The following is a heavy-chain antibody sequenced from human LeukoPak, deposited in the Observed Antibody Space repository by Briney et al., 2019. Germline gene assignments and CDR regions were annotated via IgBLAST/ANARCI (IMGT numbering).Heavy chain of an antibody. D-gene: IGHD3-22*01. V-gene: IGHV1-2*02. CDR3: AISTPYYYDSSGPQAFDY. J-gene: IGHJ4*02. CDR2: INPNSGGT. Sequence: EASVKVSCKASGYTFTGYYMHWVRQAPEQGLEWMGWINPNSGGTNYAQKFQGRVTMTRDTSISTAYMELSRLRSDDTAVYYCAISTPYYYDSSGPQAFDYWGQGTLVTVSS. CDR1: GYTFTGYY.